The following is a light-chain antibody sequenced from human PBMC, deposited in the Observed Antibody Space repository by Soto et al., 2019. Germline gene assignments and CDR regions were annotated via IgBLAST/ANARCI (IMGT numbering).Light chain of an antibody. CDR3: QQSYSTIT. J-gene: IGKJ5*01. Sequence: AIRMTQSPSSLSASTGDRVTVTFRASQGISSYLAWYQQKPGKAPKFLIYGASSLQSGVPSRFSGSGSGTDFTLTISSLQPEDFATYYCQQSYSTITFGQGTRLEI. CDR2: GAS. CDR1: QGISSY. V-gene: IGKV1-8*01.